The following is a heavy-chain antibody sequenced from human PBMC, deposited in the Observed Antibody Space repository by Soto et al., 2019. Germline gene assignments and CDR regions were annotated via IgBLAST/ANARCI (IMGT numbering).Heavy chain of an antibody. D-gene: IGHD6-13*01. CDR3: ARDLAAADY. CDR2: IIPLFGTA. V-gene: IGHV1-69*13. CDR1: GGTFSTYA. J-gene: IGHJ4*02. Sequence: GASVKVSCKTSGGTFSTYAIYWVRQAPGQGLEWMGAIIPLFGTADYAQKFQGRVTITADESTSTAYMELSSLRSEDTAVYYCARDLAAADYWGQGTLVTVSS.